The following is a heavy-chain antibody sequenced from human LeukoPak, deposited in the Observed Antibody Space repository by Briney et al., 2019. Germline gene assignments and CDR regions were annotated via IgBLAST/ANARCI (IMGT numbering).Heavy chain of an antibody. J-gene: IGHJ6*02. CDR1: GYTFTGYY. V-gene: IGHV1-69*13. Sequence: SVKVSCKASGYTFTGYYMHWVRQAPGQGLEWMGGIIPIFGTANYAQKFQGRVTITADESTSTAYMELSSLRSEDTAVYYCARGDSSSSHYYYYGMDVWGQGTTVTVSS. D-gene: IGHD6-13*01. CDR3: ARGDSSSSHYYYYGMDV. CDR2: IIPIFGTA.